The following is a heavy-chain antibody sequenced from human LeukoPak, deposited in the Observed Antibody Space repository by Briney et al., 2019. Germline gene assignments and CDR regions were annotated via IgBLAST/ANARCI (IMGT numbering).Heavy chain of an antibody. CDR1: GDSISPYY. CDR2: IYYSGST. D-gene: IGHD3-22*01. CDR3: ARVPTMMYDAFDI. V-gene: IGHV4-59*01. Sequence: SETLSLTCTVSGDSISPYYWSWIRQPPGKGLEWIGYIYYSGSTNYNPSLKSRVTISVDTSKNQFSLKLSSVAAADTAVYYCARVPTMMYDAFDIWGQGTMVTVSS. J-gene: IGHJ3*02.